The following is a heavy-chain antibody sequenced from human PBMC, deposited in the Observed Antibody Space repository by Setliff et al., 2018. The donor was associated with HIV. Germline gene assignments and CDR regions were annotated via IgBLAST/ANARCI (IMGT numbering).Heavy chain of an antibody. CDR3: ARGYDFWSGGDPLGDAFDV. D-gene: IGHD3-3*01. J-gene: IGHJ3*01. V-gene: IGHV3-21*01. CDR2: ITRTSDYI. CDR1: GFTFSSYA. Sequence: GGSLRLSCVASGFTFSSYAMSWVRQAPGKGLEWVSSITRTSDYIYYADSVKGRFTISRDNAKNSLYLQMTSLRAEDTAVYYCARGYDFWSGGDPLGDAFDVWGQGTMVTVSS.